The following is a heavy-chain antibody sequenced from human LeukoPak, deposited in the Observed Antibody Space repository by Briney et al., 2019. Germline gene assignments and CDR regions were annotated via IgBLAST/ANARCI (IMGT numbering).Heavy chain of an antibody. D-gene: IGHD3-3*01. Sequence: GGFLRLSCAASGFTFSSYAMHWVRQAPGKGLEWVAVISYDGSNKYYADSVKGRFTISRDNSKNTLYLQMNSLRAEDTAVYYCARESPTYYDFWSGYHAFDIWGQGTMVTVSS. V-gene: IGHV3-30-3*01. CDR1: GFTFSSYA. CDR3: ARESPTYYDFWSGYHAFDI. J-gene: IGHJ3*02. CDR2: ISYDGSNK.